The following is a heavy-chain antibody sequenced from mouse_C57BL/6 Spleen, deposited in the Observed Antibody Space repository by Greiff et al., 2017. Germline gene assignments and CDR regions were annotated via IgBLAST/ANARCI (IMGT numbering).Heavy chain of an antibody. Sequence: VQLQQSGPELVKPGASVKISCKASGYAFSSSWMNWVKQRPGKGLEWIGRIYPGDGDTNYNGKFKGKATLTADKSSSTAYMQLSSLTSEVSAVYFCARTEGWYFDVWGTGTTVTVSA. V-gene: IGHV1-82*01. CDR1: GYAFSSSW. CDR2: IYPGDGDT. CDR3: ARTEGWYFDV. J-gene: IGHJ1*03.